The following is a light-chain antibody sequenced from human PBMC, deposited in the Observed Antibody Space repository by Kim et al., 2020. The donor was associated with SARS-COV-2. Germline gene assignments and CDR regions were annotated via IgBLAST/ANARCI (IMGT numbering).Light chain of an antibody. J-gene: IGLJ2*01. CDR2: QDS. V-gene: IGLV3-1*01. Sequence: VTPGQTASVTCSGDSLWKKDASGYQQQPGRAPGGVIYQDSKGHPGIPERLAGANSGNTATLTSRGTQDMDAADDYSQAWDSSTNVVFGGGTQLTVL. CDR3: QAWDSSTNVV. CDR1: SLWKKD.